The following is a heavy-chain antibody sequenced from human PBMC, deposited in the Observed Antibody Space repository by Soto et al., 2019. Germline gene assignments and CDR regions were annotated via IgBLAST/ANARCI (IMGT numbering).Heavy chain of an antibody. CDR2: IYNNGRT. Sequence: SETLSLTCTVSGGSISSSSWSWIRQPPGRGLEWIGYIYNNGRTDYNPSLKSRVTISVDTSKNHFSLKLSSVTPADTAVYYCARARFCTSTSCYHYIDFWGQGTLVTVSS. V-gene: IGHV4-59*01. J-gene: IGHJ4*02. D-gene: IGHD2-2*01. CDR1: GGSISSSS. CDR3: ARARFCTSTSCYHYIDF.